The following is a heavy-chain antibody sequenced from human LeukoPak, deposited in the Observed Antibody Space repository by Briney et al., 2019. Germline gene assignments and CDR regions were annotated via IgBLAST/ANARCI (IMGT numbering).Heavy chain of an antibody. J-gene: IGHJ4*02. CDR2: IKQDGSEK. V-gene: IGHV3-7*01. CDR1: RFTFSSYW. Sequence: GGSLRLSCAASRFTFSSYWMSWVRQAPGKGLEWVANIKQDGSEKYYVDSVKGRFTISRDNAKNSLYLQMNSLRAEDTAVYYCARDVGRIAVAGGVGYWGQGTLVTVSS. D-gene: IGHD6-19*01. CDR3: ARDVGRIAVAGGVGY.